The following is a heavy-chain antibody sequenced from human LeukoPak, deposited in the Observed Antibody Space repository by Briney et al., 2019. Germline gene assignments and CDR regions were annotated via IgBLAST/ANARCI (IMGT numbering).Heavy chain of an antibody. J-gene: IGHJ4*02. CDR1: GFTFDDYG. D-gene: IGHD1-26*01. V-gene: IGHV3-20*04. CDR3: AKVLVGTTCFEY. Sequence: GGSLRLSCAASGFTFDDYGMSWVRQAPGKGLEWVSGINWNGGSTGYADSVKGRFTISRDNAKNSLYLQMNSLRAEDTAVYYCAKVLVGTTCFEYWGQGTLVTVSS. CDR2: INWNGGST.